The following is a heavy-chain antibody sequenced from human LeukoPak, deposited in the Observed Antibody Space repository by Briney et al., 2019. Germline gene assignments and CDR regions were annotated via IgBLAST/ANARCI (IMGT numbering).Heavy chain of an antibody. CDR1: GYSISSGYY. D-gene: IGHD6-6*01. Sequence: PSETLSLTCAVSGYSISSGYYWGWIRQPPGKGLEWIGSIYHSGSTYYNPSLKSRVTISVDTSKNQFSLKLSSVTAADTAVYYCARQSSSSPLGAFDIWGQGTMVTVSS. J-gene: IGHJ3*02. CDR3: ARQSSSSPLGAFDI. CDR2: IYHSGST. V-gene: IGHV4-38-2*01.